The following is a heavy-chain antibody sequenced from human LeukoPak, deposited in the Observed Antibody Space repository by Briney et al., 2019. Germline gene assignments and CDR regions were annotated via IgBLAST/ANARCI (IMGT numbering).Heavy chain of an antibody. D-gene: IGHD6-13*01. Sequence: GASVTVSCKASGYTFTSYDINWVRQATGQGLEWMGWMNPKSGNTGYAQKFQGRVTMTRNTSISTAYMEISSLRSAATAVYYCARGGSSTRDWSDPWGQGPLVTASS. V-gene: IGHV1-8*01. CDR2: MNPKSGNT. CDR1: GYTFTSYD. CDR3: ARGGSSTRDWSDP. J-gene: IGHJ5*02.